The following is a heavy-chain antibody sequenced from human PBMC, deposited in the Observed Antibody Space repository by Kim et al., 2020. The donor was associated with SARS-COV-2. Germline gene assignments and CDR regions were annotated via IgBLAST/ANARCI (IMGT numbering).Heavy chain of an antibody. CDR2: IYSDGTIR. CDR1: GFTFSEWW. Sequence: GGSLRLSCEASGFTFSEWWMHWIRQAPGKGLVWVSRIYSDGTIRNYADSVKGRFSISRDNAKSTLYLQMNSLRAEDTALYYCAGSLTYCPEVDAWGQGTL. CDR3: AGSLTYCPEVDA. D-gene: IGHD2-15*01. J-gene: IGHJ5*02. V-gene: IGHV3-74*01.